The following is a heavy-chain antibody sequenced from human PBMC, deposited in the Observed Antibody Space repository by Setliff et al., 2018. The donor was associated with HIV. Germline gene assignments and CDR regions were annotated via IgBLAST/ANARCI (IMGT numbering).Heavy chain of an antibody. J-gene: IGHJ3*02. V-gene: IGHV4-4*07. CDR2: IYTSGSI. Sequence: SETLSLTCSVSGGSRSSYYWSWIRQTASKGLEWIGRIYTSGSIIYNPSLRSRVTMSVDTSKNQFSLKLSSVTAADTAVYYCARVFPPTRRAPFGIPPGAFDIWGQGTMVTVSS. CDR1: GGSRSSYY. D-gene: IGHD2-21*01. CDR3: ARVFPPTRRAPFGIPPGAFDI.